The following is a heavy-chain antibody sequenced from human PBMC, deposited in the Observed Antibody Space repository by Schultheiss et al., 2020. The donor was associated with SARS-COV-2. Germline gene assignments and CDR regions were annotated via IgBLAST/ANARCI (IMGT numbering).Heavy chain of an antibody. CDR3: ARGITPIIAARPGYYYYYMDV. J-gene: IGHJ6*03. Sequence: SQTLSLTCTVSGGSISSYYWSWIRQPPGKGLEWIGRIYTSGSTNYNPSLKSRVTISVDTSKNQFSLKLSSVTAADTAVYYCARGITPIIAARPGYYYYYMDVWGKGTTVTVSS. V-gene: IGHV4-4*08. CDR1: GGSISSYY. D-gene: IGHD6-6*01. CDR2: IYTSGST.